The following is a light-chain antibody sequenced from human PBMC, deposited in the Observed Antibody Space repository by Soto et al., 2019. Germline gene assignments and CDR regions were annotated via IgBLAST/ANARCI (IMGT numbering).Light chain of an antibody. CDR3: QQYGTAPLT. CDR1: RSVPSSY. Sequence: EIVLTQSPGILSLSPGERATLSCRASRSVPSSYLAWYQQKPGQAPRLLIFTASTRATGIPDRFSGSGFGKDFTLTISRLEPEDSAVYYCQQYGTAPLTFGGGAKVEI. CDR2: TAS. V-gene: IGKV3-20*01. J-gene: IGKJ4*01.